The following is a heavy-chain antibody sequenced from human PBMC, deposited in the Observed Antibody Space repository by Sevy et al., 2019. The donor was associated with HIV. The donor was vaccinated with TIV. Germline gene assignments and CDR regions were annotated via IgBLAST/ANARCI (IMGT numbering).Heavy chain of an antibody. Sequence: GGSLRLSCAVSHYTFSSYTMHWVRQAPGKGLEWVALISYDGSNKNYADSVKGRFTISRDNSKNTLYLQMNSLRAEDTAVYYCARDQHDYGGNLRTGWFDPWGQGTLVTVSS. V-gene: IGHV3-30-3*01. CDR3: ARDQHDYGGNLRTGWFDP. CDR1: HYTFSSYT. D-gene: IGHD4-17*01. J-gene: IGHJ5*02. CDR2: ISYDGSNK.